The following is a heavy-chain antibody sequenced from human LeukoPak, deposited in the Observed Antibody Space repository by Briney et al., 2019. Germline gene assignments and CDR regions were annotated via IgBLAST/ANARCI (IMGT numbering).Heavy chain of an antibody. D-gene: IGHD3-22*01. J-gene: IGHJ4*02. CDR3: AIMHGYYDGSGFWVQ. CDR2: ISPSGDRT. V-gene: IGHV3-23*01. Sequence: GGSLRLTCAASGFTFSSYAMSWVRQAPGKGLEWVSFISPSGDRTSNADSVEGRFTISRDNTRNTLYLQMNSLRDEDTGVYYCAIMHGYYDGSGFWVQWGQGTLVTVSS. CDR1: GFTFSSYA.